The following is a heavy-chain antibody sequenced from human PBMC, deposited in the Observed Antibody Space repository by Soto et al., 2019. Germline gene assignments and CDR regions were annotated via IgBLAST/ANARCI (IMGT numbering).Heavy chain of an antibody. CDR3: TTTVPTYYYGSGPV. J-gene: IGHJ6*02. D-gene: IGHD3-10*01. V-gene: IGHV3-15*01. CDR2: IKSKTDGGTT. Sequence: GGSLRLSCAASGFTFSNAWMSWVRQAPGKGLEWVGRIKSKTDGGTTDYAAPVKGRFTISRDDSKNTLYLQMNSLKTEDTAVYYCTTTVPTYYYGSGPVWDQGTTVTVSS. CDR1: GFTFSNAW.